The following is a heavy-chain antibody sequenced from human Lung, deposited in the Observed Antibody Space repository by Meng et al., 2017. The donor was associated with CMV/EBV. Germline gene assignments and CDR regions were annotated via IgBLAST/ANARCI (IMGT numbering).Heavy chain of an antibody. Sequence: GGSXRLXCAASGFXFRGFDMHWVRQAPGKGLEWVAFIQYDGSNKYYVDSVKGRFTISRENSKNTLYLQMSSLRAEDTAVYYCARDVSPRSSAYLAIYYFYALDVXGQGXTVTVSS. V-gene: IGHV3-30*02. CDR2: IQYDGSNK. CDR1: GFXFRGFD. D-gene: IGHD6-19*01. CDR3: ARDVSPRSSAYLAIYYFYALDV. J-gene: IGHJ6*02.